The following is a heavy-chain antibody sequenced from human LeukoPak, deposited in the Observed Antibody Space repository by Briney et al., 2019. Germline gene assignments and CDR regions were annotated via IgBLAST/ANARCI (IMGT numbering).Heavy chain of an antibody. J-gene: IGHJ4*02. Sequence: GGSLRLSCAASGFTFSTYAMSWVRQAPGKGLEWVSGISGSGSGTSTYYADSVKGRFTISRDNSKNTLYLEMNSLRAEDTAVYYCAKDRDSSRWYLGSCFGDYWGQGTLVTVSS. CDR1: GFTFSTYA. D-gene: IGHD6-13*01. CDR3: AKDRDSSRWYLGSCFGDY. CDR2: ISGSGSGTST. V-gene: IGHV3-23*01.